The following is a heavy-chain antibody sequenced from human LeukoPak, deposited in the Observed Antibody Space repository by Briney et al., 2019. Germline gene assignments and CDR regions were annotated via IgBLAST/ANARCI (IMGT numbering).Heavy chain of an antibody. D-gene: IGHD4-11*01. CDR2: IWYDGSNK. Sequence: GGSLRLSCAASGFTFSSYGMHWVRQAPGKGLEWVALIWYDGSNKYYADSVKGRFTISRDNSKNTLYLQMNSLRAEDTAVYYCAKDLRGMTTVTSGRDYWGQGTLVTVSS. J-gene: IGHJ4*02. CDR3: AKDLRGMTTVTSGRDY. CDR1: GFTFSSYG. V-gene: IGHV3-33*06.